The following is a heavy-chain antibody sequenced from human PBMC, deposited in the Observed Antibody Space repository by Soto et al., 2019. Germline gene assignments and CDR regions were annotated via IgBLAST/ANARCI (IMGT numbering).Heavy chain of an antibody. CDR1: GGSISSYY. CDR3: ARHGRDEDY. J-gene: IGHJ4*02. Sequence: SETLSLTCTVSGGSISSYYWSWIRQPPGKGLEWIGYIYYSGSTNYNPSLKSRVTISVDTSKNQFSLKLSSVTAADTAVYCCARHGRDEDYWGQGTLVTVSS. V-gene: IGHV4-59*08. CDR2: IYYSGST.